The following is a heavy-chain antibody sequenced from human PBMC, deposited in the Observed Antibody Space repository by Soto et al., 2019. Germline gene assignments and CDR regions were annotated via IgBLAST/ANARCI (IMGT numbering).Heavy chain of an antibody. V-gene: IGHV1-69*13. CDR3: ARATYPTYYYDSSGYYYGY. Sequence: SVKVSCKASGGTFSSYAISWVRQAPGQGLEWMGGIIPIFGTANYAQKFQGRVTITADESTSTAYMELSSLRSEDTAVYYCARATYPTYYYDSSGYYYGYWGQGTLVTVS. D-gene: IGHD3-22*01. J-gene: IGHJ4*02. CDR1: GGTFSSYA. CDR2: IIPIFGTA.